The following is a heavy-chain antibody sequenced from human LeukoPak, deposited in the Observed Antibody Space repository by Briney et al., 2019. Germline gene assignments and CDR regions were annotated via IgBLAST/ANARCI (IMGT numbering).Heavy chain of an antibody. Sequence: PSQTLSLTCTVSGGSISSGGYYWSWIRQHPGKGLEWIGYIYYSGSTNYNPSLKSRVTISVDTSKNQFSLKLSSVTAADTAVYYCARGYDFWSGYYTGVWFDPWGQGTLVTVSS. CDR1: GGSISSGGYY. CDR2: IYYSGST. D-gene: IGHD3-3*01. CDR3: ARGYDFWSGYYTGVWFDP. V-gene: IGHV4-31*03. J-gene: IGHJ5*02.